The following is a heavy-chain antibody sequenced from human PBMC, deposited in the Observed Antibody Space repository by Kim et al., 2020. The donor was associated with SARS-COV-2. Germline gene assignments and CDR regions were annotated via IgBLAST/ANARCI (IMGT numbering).Heavy chain of an antibody. CDR1: GYTFTSYA. D-gene: IGHD3-22*01. J-gene: IGHJ4*02. V-gene: IGHV1-3*01. CDR3: ARDRYSSGYYYTSFDY. Sequence: ASVKVSCKASGYTFTSYAMHWVRQAPGQRLEWMGWINAGNGNTKYSQKFQGRVTITRDTSASTAYMELSSLRSEETAVYYCARDRYSSGYYYTSFDYWGQGTLVAVSS. CDR2: INAGNGNT.